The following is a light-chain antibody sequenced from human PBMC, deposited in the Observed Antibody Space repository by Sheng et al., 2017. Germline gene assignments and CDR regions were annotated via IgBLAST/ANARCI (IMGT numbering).Light chain of an antibody. Sequence: QSALTQPASVSGSLGQSVTISCTGTSSDVGGYNYVSWYQQHPGKAPKLMIYDVSNRPSGVSNRFSGSKSGNTASLTVSGLQAEDEADYYCSSYAGSNNLLFGTGTKVTVL. CDR3: SSYAGSNNLL. V-gene: IGLV2-14*03. CDR1: SSDVGGYNY. J-gene: IGLJ1*01. CDR2: DVS.